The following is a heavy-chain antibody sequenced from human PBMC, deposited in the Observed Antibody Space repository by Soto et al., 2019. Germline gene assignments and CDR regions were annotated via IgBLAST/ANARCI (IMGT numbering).Heavy chain of an antibody. CDR3: ARRSGARPGYFTTND. J-gene: IGHJ4*02. Sequence: PSETLSLTCAVYGGSFSGYYWSWIRQPPGKGREWIGEINHSGSTNYNPSLKSRVTISVDTSKNQFSLKLSSVTAADTAVYYCARRSGARPGYFTTNDWGQGTLVTVSS. V-gene: IGHV4-34*01. CDR1: GGSFSGYY. D-gene: IGHD6-6*01. CDR2: INHSGST.